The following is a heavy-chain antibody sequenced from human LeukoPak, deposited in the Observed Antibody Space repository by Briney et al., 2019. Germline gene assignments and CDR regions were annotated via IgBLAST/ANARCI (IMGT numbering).Heavy chain of an antibody. Sequence: PGGSLRLSCAASGFTFSSYEMNWVRQAPGKGLEWVSYISSSGSTIFYADSVKDRFTISRDNAKNSLYLQMNSLRAEDTAVYYCARDGQWETALDYWGQGTLVTVSS. D-gene: IGHD1-26*01. CDR3: ARDGQWETALDY. CDR1: GFTFSSYE. CDR2: ISSSGSTI. V-gene: IGHV3-48*03. J-gene: IGHJ4*02.